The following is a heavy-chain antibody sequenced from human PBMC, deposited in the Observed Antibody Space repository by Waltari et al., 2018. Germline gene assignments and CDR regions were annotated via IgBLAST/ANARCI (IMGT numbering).Heavy chain of an antibody. Sequence: QLQLQESGPGLVKPSETLSLACNLSGVGLYGGSVTTPSYWWAWLRQPPGKALEWIGRADYNGRTHFNPSRSRRVTMSVDASKNQFSLKLVSVTAADTAVYCCARQEVWWYCDVWGRGTRLTVSS. CDR1: GVGLYGGSVTTPSYW. CDR2: ADYNGRT. V-gene: IGHV4-39*01. CDR3: ARQEVWWYCDV. J-gene: IGHJ2*01.